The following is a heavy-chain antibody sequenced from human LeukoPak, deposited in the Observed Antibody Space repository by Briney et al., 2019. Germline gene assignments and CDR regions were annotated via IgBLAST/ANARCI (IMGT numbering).Heavy chain of an antibody. V-gene: IGHV3-74*01. J-gene: IGHJ4*02. Sequence: GGSLRLSCAASRFTFNNYWMNWVRQAPGKGLVWVSRINTDGSSTNYADSVKGRFTISRDNAKNTLYLQMNSLRAEDTAVYYCTRGAMPDYWGQGTLVTVSS. CDR2: INTDGSST. CDR1: RFTFNNYW. D-gene: IGHD2-2*01. CDR3: TRGAMPDY.